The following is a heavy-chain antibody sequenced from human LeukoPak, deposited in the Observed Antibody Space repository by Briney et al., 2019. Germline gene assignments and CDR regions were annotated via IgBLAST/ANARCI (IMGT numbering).Heavy chain of an antibody. V-gene: IGHV1-2*02. CDR1: GYTFTDYY. Sequence: ASVKVSCKASGYTFTDYYIHWVRQAPGQGLEWMGYINPNSGGPHYSQKFQGRVTMTGDTSISTAYMDLSRLTYDDTAVYYCARDGVASSSDAFDLWGQGTMVTVSS. CDR2: INPNSGGP. D-gene: IGHD5-12*01. CDR3: ARDGVASSSDAFDL. J-gene: IGHJ3*01.